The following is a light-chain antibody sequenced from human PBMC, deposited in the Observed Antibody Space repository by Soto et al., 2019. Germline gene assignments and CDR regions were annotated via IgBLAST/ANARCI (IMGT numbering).Light chain of an antibody. CDR1: QSISSY. Sequence: EIVWTQSPATLSLSPGERATLSCRASQSISSYLAWYQQKPGQAPRLLIYDAYNRATGIPARFSGSGSGTELTLTISSLEPEDFSVSYFQQRRNGRTFGQVTKVELK. CDR2: DAY. V-gene: IGKV3-11*01. J-gene: IGKJ1*01. CDR3: QQRRNGRT.